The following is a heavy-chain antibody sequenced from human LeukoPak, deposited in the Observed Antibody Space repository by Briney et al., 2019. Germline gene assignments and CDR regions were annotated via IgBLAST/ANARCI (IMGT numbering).Heavy chain of an antibody. Sequence: PGGSLGLSCAATGYSFKDYGMHWVRQPPGKGLEWVSAINWNGGGTDYADSVKGRFTIFRDNAKNSLYLQLSSLRPEDTALYYCAKHLTATNTYIFFGLDVWGQGTSVTVSS. D-gene: IGHD1-26*01. CDR3: AKHLTATNTYIFFGLDV. V-gene: IGHV3-9*01. CDR2: INWNGGGT. J-gene: IGHJ6*02. CDR1: GYSFKDYG.